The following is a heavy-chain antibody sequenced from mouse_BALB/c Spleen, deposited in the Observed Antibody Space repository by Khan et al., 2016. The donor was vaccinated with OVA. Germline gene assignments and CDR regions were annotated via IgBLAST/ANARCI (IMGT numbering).Heavy chain of an antibody. CDR3: ARSGTITTVVATDFDY. V-gene: IGHV3-2*02. Sequence: EVQLQESGPGLVKPSQSLSLTCTVTGYSITSDYAWNWIRQFPGNKLEWMGYISYSGRPSYNPSLKSRISITRDTSKNQFFLQLNSVTTEDTATYYCARSGTITTVVATDFDYWGQVTTLTVSS. CDR2: ISYSGRP. CDR1: GYSITSDYA. D-gene: IGHD1-1*01. J-gene: IGHJ2*01.